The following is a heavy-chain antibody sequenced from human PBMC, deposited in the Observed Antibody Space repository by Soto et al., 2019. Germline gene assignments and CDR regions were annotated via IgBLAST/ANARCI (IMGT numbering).Heavy chain of an antibody. V-gene: IGHV1-69*06. CDR1: GGTFSSYA. CDR3: ERDPAEYSSTENWFDP. Sequence: QVQLVQSGAEVKKPGSSVKVSCKASGGTFSSYAISWVRQAPGQGLEWMGGIIPIFGTANYAQKFQGRVTITADKSTSTAYMELSSLRSEDTAVYYCERDPAEYSSTENWFDPWGQGTLVTVSS. J-gene: IGHJ5*02. CDR2: IIPIFGTA. D-gene: IGHD6-6*01.